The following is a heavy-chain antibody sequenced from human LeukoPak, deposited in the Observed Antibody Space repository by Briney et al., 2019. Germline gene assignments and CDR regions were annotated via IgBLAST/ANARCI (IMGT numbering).Heavy chain of an antibody. D-gene: IGHD2-2*01. CDR2: INHSGST. CDR3: ARGASCGLLALSYYYYYYMDV. CDR1: GGSFSGYY. V-gene: IGHV4-34*01. Sequence: SETLSLTCAVYGGSFSGYYWSWIRQPPGKGLEWIGEINHSGSTNYNPSLKSRVTISVDTSKNQFSLKLSSVTAADTAVYYCARGASCGLLALSYYYYYYMDVWGKGTTVTVSS. J-gene: IGHJ6*03.